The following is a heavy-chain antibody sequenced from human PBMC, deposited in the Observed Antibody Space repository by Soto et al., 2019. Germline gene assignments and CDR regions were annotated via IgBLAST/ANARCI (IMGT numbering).Heavy chain of an antibody. CDR1: GFSLSTSGVG. J-gene: IGHJ6*02. D-gene: IGHD2-21*02. CDR3: AHSRCGGDCLQSYSSHYYYGMDV. Sequence: QITLKESGPTLVRPTQTLTLTCTFSGFSLSTSGVGVGWIRQPPGEALEWLALIYWDDDKRYSPSLKSRLTITKDTSKNQVVLTMTNMDPVDTATYYCAHSRCGGDCLQSYSSHYYYGMDVWGQGTTVTVSS. CDR2: IYWDDDK. V-gene: IGHV2-5*02.